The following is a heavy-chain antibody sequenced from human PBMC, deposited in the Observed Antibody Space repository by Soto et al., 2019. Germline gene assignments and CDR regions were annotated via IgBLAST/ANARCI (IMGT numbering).Heavy chain of an antibody. CDR2: IIPIFGIA. Sequence: QVQLVQSGAEVKKPGSSVKVSCKASGGTFRRYAISWVREAPGQGLEWMGGIIPIFGIANYAQKFQGRVTITADESTNTSYMELSSLRSEDTAIYYCAKTRDGYSYLFDYWGQGTLVTVSS. V-gene: IGHV1-69*12. D-gene: IGHD5-18*01. J-gene: IGHJ4*02. CDR1: GGTFRRYA. CDR3: AKTRDGYSYLFDY.